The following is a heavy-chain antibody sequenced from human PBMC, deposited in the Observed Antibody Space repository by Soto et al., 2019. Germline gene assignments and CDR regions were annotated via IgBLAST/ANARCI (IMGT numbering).Heavy chain of an antibody. Sequence: SVKVSCKASGGSLSYKVFSWVRLAPGQGLEWMGGLTPVFGPANYAQKFQGRLTITADESSTTGYMELTSLRSEDTAVYYCARPRYCNGIMCSSFDFWGSGTLVTVSS. J-gene: IGHJ4*01. CDR2: LTPVFGPA. CDR3: ARPRYCNGIMCSSFDF. V-gene: IGHV1-69*13. CDR1: GGSLSYKV. D-gene: IGHD2-15*01.